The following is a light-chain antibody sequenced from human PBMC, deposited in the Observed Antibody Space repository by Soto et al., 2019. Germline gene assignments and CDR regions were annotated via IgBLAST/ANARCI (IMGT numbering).Light chain of an antibody. CDR1: QSVSSN. J-gene: IGKJ3*01. CDR2: GAS. V-gene: IGKV3-15*01. Sequence: EIVMTQSPATLSVSPGERATLSCRASQSVSSNLAWYQQKPGQAPRLLIYGASTRATGISARFSGSGSGTEFTLTISSLQSEDFAVYYCQIGVTFGPGTKVDIK. CDR3: QIGVT.